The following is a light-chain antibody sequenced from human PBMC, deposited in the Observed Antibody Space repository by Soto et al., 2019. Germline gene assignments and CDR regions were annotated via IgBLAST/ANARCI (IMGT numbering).Light chain of an antibody. CDR3: QQRSDWIT. CDR2: DAS. CDR1: QSVNKY. Sequence: EIVLTQSPATLSLSPGERATLSCRASQSVNKYLAWYQQKPGQAPRLLIYDASTRATGIPARFSGSGSGTDFTLTISSLESEDFAVYYCQQRSDWITFGGGTKVEI. J-gene: IGKJ4*01. V-gene: IGKV3-11*01.